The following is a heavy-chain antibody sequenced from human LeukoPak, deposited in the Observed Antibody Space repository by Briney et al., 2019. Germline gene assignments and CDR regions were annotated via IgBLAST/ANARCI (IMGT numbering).Heavy chain of an antibody. CDR3: ARVPPYDFWSGYYYYYYMDV. J-gene: IGHJ6*03. CDR2: ISSSGSTI. D-gene: IGHD3-3*01. CDR1: GFTFSDYY. Sequence: GGSLRLSCAASGFTFSDYYMSWTRQAPGKGLEWVSYISSSGSTIYYADSVKGRFTISRDNAKNSLYLQMNSLRAEDTAVYYCARVPPYDFWSGYYYYYYMDVWGKGTTVTVSS. V-gene: IGHV3-11*04.